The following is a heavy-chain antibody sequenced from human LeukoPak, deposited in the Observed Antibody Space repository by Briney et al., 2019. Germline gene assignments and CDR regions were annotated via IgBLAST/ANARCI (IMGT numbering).Heavy chain of an antibody. D-gene: IGHD5/OR15-5a*01. J-gene: IGHJ4*02. CDR2: IRGSGSST. Sequence: GGSLRLSCAASGFTFSSYAMSWVRQAPGMGLEWVSVIRGSGSSTYDADSVKGRFTISRDNSKNTLYLQMNSLRVEDTAVYYCAKDKGDSVHDPFDYWGQGTLVTVSS. V-gene: IGHV3-23*01. CDR1: GFTFSSYA. CDR3: AKDKGDSVHDPFDY.